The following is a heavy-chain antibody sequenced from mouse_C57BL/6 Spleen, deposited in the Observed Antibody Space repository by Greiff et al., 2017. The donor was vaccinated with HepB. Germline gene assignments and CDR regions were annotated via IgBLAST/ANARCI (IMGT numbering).Heavy chain of an antibody. D-gene: IGHD1-1*01. CDR2: IYPGDGDT. V-gene: IGHV1-80*01. CDR1: GYAFSSYW. CDR3: ARQDHYYGSSRYYAMDY. Sequence: QVQLQQSGAELVKPGASVKISCKASGYAFSSYWMNWVKQRPGKGLEWIGQIYPGDGDTNYNGKFKGKATLTAAKSSSTAYMQLSSLTSEDSAVYFCARQDHYYGSSRYYAMDYWGQGTSVTVSS. J-gene: IGHJ4*01.